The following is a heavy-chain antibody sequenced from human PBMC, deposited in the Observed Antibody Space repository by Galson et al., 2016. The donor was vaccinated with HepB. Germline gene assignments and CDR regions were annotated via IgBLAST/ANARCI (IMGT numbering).Heavy chain of an antibody. CDR1: GYNFISFH. D-gene: IGHD3-10*01. V-gene: IGHV1-46*01. Sequence: SVKVSCKASGYNFISFHLHWVRQAPGQGLEWVGIINPGGGSTIHAQKFQGRVTMTRDTSTSTVYLELSSLRSEDTAMYYCARASLWFGELFSDGMDVWGQGTTVTVSS. CDR3: ARASLWFGELFSDGMDV. J-gene: IGHJ6*02. CDR2: INPGGGST.